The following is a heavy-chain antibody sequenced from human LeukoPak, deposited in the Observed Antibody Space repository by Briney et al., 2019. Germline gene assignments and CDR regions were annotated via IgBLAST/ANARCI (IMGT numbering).Heavy chain of an antibody. V-gene: IGHV7-4-1*02. CDR3: ARGDYETHGYQTR. CDR1: GYIFTSYV. CDR2: INTNTGNP. J-gene: IGHJ4*02. D-gene: IGHD3-22*01. Sequence: ASVKVSCKASGYIFTSYVLHWVRQAPGQGLEWMGWINTNTGNPTYAQGFTGRFVFSLDTSVSTAYLQISSLRADDTAMYYCARGDYETHGYQTRWGQGTLVTVSS.